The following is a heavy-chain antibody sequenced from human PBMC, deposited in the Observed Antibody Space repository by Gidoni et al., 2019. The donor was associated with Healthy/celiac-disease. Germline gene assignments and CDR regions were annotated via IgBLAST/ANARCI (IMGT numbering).Heavy chain of an antibody. D-gene: IGHD6-13*01. V-gene: IGHV1-69*06. Sequence: QVQLVQSGAEVKKPGSSVKVSCKASGGTFSSYAISWVRQAPGQGLEWMGGIIPIFGTANYAQKFQGRVTITADKSTSTAYMELSSLRSEDTAVYYCAGRGKYSSSWYYAFDIWGQGTMVTVSS. CDR1: GGTFSSYA. J-gene: IGHJ3*02. CDR3: AGRGKYSSSWYYAFDI. CDR2: IIPIFGTA.